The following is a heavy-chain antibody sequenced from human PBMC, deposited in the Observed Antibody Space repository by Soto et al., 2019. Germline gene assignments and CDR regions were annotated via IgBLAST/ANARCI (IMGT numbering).Heavy chain of an antibody. D-gene: IGHD3-9*01. CDR1: GFTFSSYA. CDR3: VKEGDDILSLYYFGC. J-gene: IGHJ4*02. Sequence: GGSLRLSCAASGFTFSSYAMSWVRQATGKGLEWVSAISGSGGSTYYADSVKGRFTISRGNSKNTLHLHMYSLRAEDTAARYRVKEGDDILSLYYFGCWGRGTRGAFSS. V-gene: IGHV3-23*01. CDR2: ISGSGGST.